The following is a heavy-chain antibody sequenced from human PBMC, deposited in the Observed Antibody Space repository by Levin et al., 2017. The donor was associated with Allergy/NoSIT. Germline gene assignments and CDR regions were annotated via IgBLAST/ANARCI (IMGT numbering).Heavy chain of an antibody. Sequence: ASVKVSCKASGYTFTSYDINWVRQATGQGLEWMGWMNPNSGNTGYAQKFQGRVTMTRNTSISTAYMELSSLRSEDTAVYYCASQGDRVQLTNYYYYGMDVWGQGTTVTVSS. CDR1: GYTFTSYD. J-gene: IGHJ6*02. V-gene: IGHV1-8*01. CDR3: ASQGDRVQLTNYYYYGMDV. D-gene: IGHD6-13*01. CDR2: MNPNSGNT.